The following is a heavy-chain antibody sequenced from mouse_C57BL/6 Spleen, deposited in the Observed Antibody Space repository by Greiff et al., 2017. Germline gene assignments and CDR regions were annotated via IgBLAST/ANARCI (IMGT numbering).Heavy chain of an antibody. CDR3: ARGGLYYFDY. J-gene: IGHJ2*01. CDR1: GFTFSSYG. CDR2: ISSGGSYT. V-gene: IGHV5-6*02. Sequence: DVMLVESGGDLVKPGGSLKLSCAASGFTFSSYGMSWVRQTPDKRLEWVATISSGGSYTYYPDSVKGRFTISRDNAKNTLYLQMSSLKSEDTAMYYCARGGLYYFDYWGQGTTLTVSS. D-gene: IGHD3-3*01.